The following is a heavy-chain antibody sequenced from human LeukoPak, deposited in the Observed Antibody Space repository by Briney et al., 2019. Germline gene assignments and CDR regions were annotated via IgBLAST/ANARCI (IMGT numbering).Heavy chain of an antibody. CDR1: GFTFSSYG. J-gene: IGHJ6*03. D-gene: IGHD3-10*02. CDR2: ISSSGSTI. V-gene: IGHV3-48*04. CDR3: AELGITMIGGV. Sequence: GGSLRLSCAASGFTFSSYGMTWVRQAPGKGLEWVSYISSSGSTIYYADSVKGRFAISRDNAKNSLYLQMNSLRAEDTAVYYCAELGITMIGGVWGKGTTVTISS.